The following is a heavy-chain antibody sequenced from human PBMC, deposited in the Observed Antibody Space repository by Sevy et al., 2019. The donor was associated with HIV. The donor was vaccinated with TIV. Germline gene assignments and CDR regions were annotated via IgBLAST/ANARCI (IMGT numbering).Heavy chain of an antibody. CDR2: SSASNGNT. D-gene: IGHD2-2*01. J-gene: IGHJ4*02. CDR1: GYTVMNYG. Sequence: ASVKVSCKASGYTVMNYGISWVRQAPGQGLEWMGWSSASNGNTNYAQKFQGRVTMTTDTSTTTAYMELRSLRSDDTAVYYCALYCSTTNCIFDYWGQGTLVTVSS. CDR3: ALYCSTTNCIFDY. V-gene: IGHV1-18*01.